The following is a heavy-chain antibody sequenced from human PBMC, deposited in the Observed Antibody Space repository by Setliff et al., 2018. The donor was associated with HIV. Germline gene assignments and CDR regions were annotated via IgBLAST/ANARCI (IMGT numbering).Heavy chain of an antibody. V-gene: IGHV1-69*10. CDR1: GGTFSNYA. Sequence: PSVKVSCKASGGTFSNYALSWVRQAPGQGLEWMGGIIPILGIANNAQKFQGRVTITADKSTSTAYMELSSLRSEDTAVYYCARGAYSSIWFSQGLNAFDIWGQGTMVTVSS. CDR2: IIPILGIA. D-gene: IGHD6-13*01. J-gene: IGHJ3*02. CDR3: ARGAYSSIWFSQGLNAFDI.